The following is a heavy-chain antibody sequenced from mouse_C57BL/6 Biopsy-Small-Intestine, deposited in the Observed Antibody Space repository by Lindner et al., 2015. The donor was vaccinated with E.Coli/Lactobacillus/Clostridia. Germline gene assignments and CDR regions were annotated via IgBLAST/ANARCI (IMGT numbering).Heavy chain of an antibody. CDR1: AYTFTNYY. CDR2: INPSGGST. Sequence: SVKVSCKASAYTFTNYYMHWIRQAPGQGLEWMGTINPSGGSTNYAQKFHGRVTMTRDTSTYTVYMELSSLRSEDTAVYYCARDLVVPPAANLDLWGQGTLVTVSS. J-gene: IGHJ4*01. D-gene: IGHD2-12*01. CDR3: ARDLVVPPAANLDL. V-gene: IGHV1-53*01.